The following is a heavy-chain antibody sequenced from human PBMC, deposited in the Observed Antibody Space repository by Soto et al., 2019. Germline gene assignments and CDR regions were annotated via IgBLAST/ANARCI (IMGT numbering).Heavy chain of an antibody. Sequence: ASVKVSCKASGYTFTSYDINWVRQDTGQGLEWMGRMNPSGGSTSYAQKFQGRVTMTRDTSTSTVYMELSSLRSEDTAVYYCACAVDTAMDFDYWGQGTLVTVSS. V-gene: IGHV1-46*03. D-gene: IGHD5-18*01. J-gene: IGHJ4*02. CDR1: GYTFTSYD. CDR2: MNPSGGST. CDR3: ACAVDTAMDFDY.